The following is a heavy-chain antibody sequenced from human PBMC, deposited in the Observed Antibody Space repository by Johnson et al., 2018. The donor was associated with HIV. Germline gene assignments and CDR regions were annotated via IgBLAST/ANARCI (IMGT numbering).Heavy chain of an antibody. Sequence: VQLVESGGGVVQPGRSLRLSCAASGSTFSSYAMHWVRQATGKGLEWVSAIGTAGDTYYPGSVKGRFTISRDDSKNTLYLRLNSLRPEDSAVYYCAKDTTFSSSHAFDIWGQGTMVTVSS. J-gene: IGHJ3*02. CDR2: IGTAGDT. CDR1: GSTFSSYA. V-gene: IGHV3-13*01. CDR3: AKDTTFSSSHAFDI. D-gene: IGHD6-6*01.